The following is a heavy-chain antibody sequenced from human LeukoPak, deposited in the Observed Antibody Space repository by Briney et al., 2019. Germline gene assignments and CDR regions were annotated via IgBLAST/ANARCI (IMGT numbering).Heavy chain of an antibody. D-gene: IGHD1-7*01. V-gene: IGHV3-7*01. CDR3: AREDDWNYEDY. CDR2: IKQDGSEK. Sequence: GGYLRLSCAASGFTFSNYWMSWVRQAPGKGLEWVANIKQDGSEKYYVSSVKGRFTISRDNAKNSLYLQMNSLRAEDTAIYFCAREDDWNYEDYWGQGTLVTVSS. CDR1: GFTFSNYW. J-gene: IGHJ4*02.